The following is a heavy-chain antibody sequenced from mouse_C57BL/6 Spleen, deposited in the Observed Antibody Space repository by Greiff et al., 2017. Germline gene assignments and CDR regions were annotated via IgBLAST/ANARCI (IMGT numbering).Heavy chain of an antibody. D-gene: IGHD1-1*01. Sequence: VQLQQSGPELVKPGASVKISCKASGYSFTDYNMNWVKQSNGKSLEWIGVINPNYGTTSYNQKFKGKATLTVDQSSSTAYMQLNSLTSEDSAVYYGARGSYYGSSYAMDYWGQGTSVTVSS. CDR1: GYSFTDYN. CDR2: INPNYGTT. CDR3: ARGSYYGSSYAMDY. J-gene: IGHJ4*01. V-gene: IGHV1-39*01.